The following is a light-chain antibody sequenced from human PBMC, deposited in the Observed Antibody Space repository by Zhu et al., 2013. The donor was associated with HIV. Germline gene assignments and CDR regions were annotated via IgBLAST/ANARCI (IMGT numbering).Light chain of an antibody. CDR3: QQTYSTLGS. V-gene: IGKV1-39*01. CDR1: QTIARY. J-gene: IGKJ2*03. Sequence: DIQMTQSPSSLSASVGDTVIITCRSSQTIARYLNWYQQKPGKAPKLLIHGAFSLQTGVPSRFSASASGTEFTLTISSLQPEDFATYYCQQTYSTLGSFGQGTKLEI. CDR2: GAF.